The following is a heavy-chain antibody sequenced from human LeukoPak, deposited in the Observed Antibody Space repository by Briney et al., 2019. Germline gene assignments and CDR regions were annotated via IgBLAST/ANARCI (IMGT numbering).Heavy chain of an antibody. CDR2: ISYDGSNK. CDR1: GFTFSSYA. Sequence: GRSLRLSCAASGFTFSSYAMHWVRQAPGKGLEWVAVISYDGSNKYYADSVKGRFTISGDNSKNTLYLQMNSLRAEDTAVYYCARVPHYSNYNYDDHTIFDYWGQGTLVTVSS. V-gene: IGHV3-30-3*01. CDR3: ARVPHYSNYNYDDHTIFDY. D-gene: IGHD4-11*01. J-gene: IGHJ4*02.